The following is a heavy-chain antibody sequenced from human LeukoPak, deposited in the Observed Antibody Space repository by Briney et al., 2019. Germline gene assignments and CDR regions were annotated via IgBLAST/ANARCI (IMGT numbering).Heavy chain of an antibody. D-gene: IGHD3-22*01. CDR2: INHSGST. J-gene: IGHJ4*02. CDR1: GGSFSGYY. V-gene: IGHV4-34*01. CDR3: VRGNYYDSSGYYGY. Sequence: SETLSLTCGVYGGSFSGYYWSWIRQPPGKGLEWIGEINHSGSTNYNPSLKSRVTISVDTSKNQFSLKLSSVTAADTAVYYCVRGNYYDSSGYYGYWGQGTLVTVSS.